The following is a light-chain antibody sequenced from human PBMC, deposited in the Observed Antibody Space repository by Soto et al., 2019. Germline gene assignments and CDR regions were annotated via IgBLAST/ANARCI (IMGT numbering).Light chain of an antibody. Sequence: EILMTQSPATLSVSPGERATLSCRASQSVSSNLAWYQQKPGQAPRLLIHGASTRAAGIPARFSGSGSGTEFTLTISSLQSEDSALYFCQQYNNWRTFGQGTRLEIK. J-gene: IGKJ5*01. CDR3: QQYNNWRT. CDR2: GAS. V-gene: IGKV3-15*01. CDR1: QSVSSN.